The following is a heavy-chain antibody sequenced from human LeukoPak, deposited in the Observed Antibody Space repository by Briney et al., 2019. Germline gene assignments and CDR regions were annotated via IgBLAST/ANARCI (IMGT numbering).Heavy chain of an antibody. CDR3: ARGPPPLGYCSGGSCYSMRNWFDP. J-gene: IGHJ5*02. CDR1: GGSFSGYY. CDR2: INHSGST. D-gene: IGHD2-15*01. V-gene: IGHV4-34*01. Sequence: PSETLSLTCAVYGGSFSGYYWSWIRQPPGKGLEWIGEINHSGSTNYNPSLRSRVTISVDTSKNQFSLKLSSVTAADTAVYHCARGPPPLGYCSGGSCYSMRNWFDPWGQGTLVTVSS.